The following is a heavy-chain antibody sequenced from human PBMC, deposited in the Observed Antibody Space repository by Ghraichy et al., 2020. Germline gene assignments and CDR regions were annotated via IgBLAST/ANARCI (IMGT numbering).Heavy chain of an antibody. V-gene: IGHV3-11*06. CDR1: GFTFSDYY. CDR2: ISASTNLT. CDR3: ARYGSKGPDY. J-gene: IGHJ4*02. D-gene: IGHD5-24*01. Sequence: GESLNISCGGSGFTFSDYYMSWIRQSPRRGLEWVAYISASTNLTDYADSVKGRFTISRDNAKNALYLLMNSLRDEDTAVYYCARYGSKGPDYWGQGILVTVSS.